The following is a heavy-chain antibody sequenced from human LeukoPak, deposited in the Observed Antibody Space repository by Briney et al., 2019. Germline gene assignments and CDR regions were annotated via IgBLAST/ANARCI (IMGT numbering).Heavy chain of an antibody. CDR1: GYRFTSYW. Sequence: GESLKISCKGSGYRFTSYWISWVRQMPGKGLEWMGRIDPTDSYTNYSPSFEGHVTISADKSTATVYLQWNSLKASDTAMYYCARARNWNDVVWFDYWGQGTLVTVSS. D-gene: IGHD1-1*01. J-gene: IGHJ4*02. CDR2: IDPTDSYT. CDR3: ARARNWNDVVWFDY. V-gene: IGHV5-10-1*01.